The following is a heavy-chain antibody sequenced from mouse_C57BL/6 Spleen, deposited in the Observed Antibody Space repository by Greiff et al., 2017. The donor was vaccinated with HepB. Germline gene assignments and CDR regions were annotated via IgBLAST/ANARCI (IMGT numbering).Heavy chain of an antibody. CDR2: INYDGSST. J-gene: IGHJ1*03. CDR1: GFTFSDYY. V-gene: IGHV5-16*01. Sequence: EVQVVESEGGLVQPGSSMKLSCTASGFTFSDYYMAWVRQVPEKGLEWVANINYDGSSTYYLDSLKSRFIISRDNAKNILYLQMSSLKSEDTATYYCARDLTRPPYWYFDVWGTGTTVTVSS. CDR3: ARDLTRPPYWYFDV.